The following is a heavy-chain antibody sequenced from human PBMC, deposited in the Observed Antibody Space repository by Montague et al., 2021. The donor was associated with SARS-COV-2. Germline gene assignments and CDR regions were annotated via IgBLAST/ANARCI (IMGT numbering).Heavy chain of an antibody. CDR3: ARGYDKRLDH. CDR1: GDIVSSNSAA. V-gene: IGHV6-1*01. Sequence: CAISGDIVSSNSAAWNWLRHSPSRGLEYLGRTYYRSKWYNDYAVSLKSRITINPDTSKNQFSLQLNSVTPDDTAMYYCARGYDKRLDHWGQGTLVTVSS. J-gene: IGHJ4*02. D-gene: IGHD3-16*01. CDR2: TYYRSKWYN.